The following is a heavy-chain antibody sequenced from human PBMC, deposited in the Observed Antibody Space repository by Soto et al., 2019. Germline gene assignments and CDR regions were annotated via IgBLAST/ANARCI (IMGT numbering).Heavy chain of an antibody. V-gene: IGHV1-46*01. CDR1: GYTFTSYY. J-gene: IGHJ4*02. CDR2: INPSGGST. CDR3: AGVARGWYDY. D-gene: IGHD6-19*01. Sequence: QVQLVQSGAEVKKPGASVKVSCKASGYTFTSYYMHWVRQAPGQGLEWMGIINPSGGSTSYAQKFRGRVTMTRDTSTSTVYMELSSLRSEDTAVYYCAGVARGWYDYWGQGTLVTVSS.